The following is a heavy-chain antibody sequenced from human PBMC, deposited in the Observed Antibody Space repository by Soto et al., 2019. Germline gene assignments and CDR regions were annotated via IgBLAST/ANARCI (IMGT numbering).Heavy chain of an antibody. J-gene: IGHJ2*01. CDR1: GFTFDTYT. Sequence: EVQVVESGGGLVKPGGSLRLSCTASGFTFDTYTMNWLRQAPGRGLEWVSSISATTTYKYYAASVEGRFTISRDNAKNSLYLQTISLGAEDTAVYYCARGSASKSGHLWYFDLWGRGTLVTVSS. CDR2: ISATTTYK. CDR3: ARGSASKSGHLWYFDL. D-gene: IGHD2-8*02. V-gene: IGHV3-21*01.